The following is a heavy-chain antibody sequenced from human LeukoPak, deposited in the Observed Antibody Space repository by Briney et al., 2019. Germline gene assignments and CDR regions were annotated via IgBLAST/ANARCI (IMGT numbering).Heavy chain of an antibody. J-gene: IGHJ3*02. CDR2: IYKNAIT. CDR1: GFTFGEYA. CDR3: ARDYGDYGDAFDI. Sequence: GGSLRLSCTVSGFTFGEYAMTWVRQAPGKGLEWVSVIYKNAITYYADTVKGRFTISRDNSKNMLYLQMNSLRADDTAVYYCARDYGDYGDAFDIWGQGTMVTVS. V-gene: IGHV3-53*01. D-gene: IGHD4-17*01.